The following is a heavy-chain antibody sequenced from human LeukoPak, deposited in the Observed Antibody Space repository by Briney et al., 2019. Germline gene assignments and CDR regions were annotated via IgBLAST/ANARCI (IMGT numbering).Heavy chain of an antibody. D-gene: IGHD3-10*01. CDR3: ARAPGGWLEELLAPLYYYYYGMDV. Sequence: ASVKVSCKASGYTFTSYDINWVRQATGQGLEWMGWMNPNSGNTGYAQKFQGRVTMTRNTSISTAYMELSSLRSEDTAMCYCARAPGGWLEELLAPLYYYYYGMDVWGQGTTVTVSS. J-gene: IGHJ6*02. CDR1: GYTFTSYD. CDR2: MNPNSGNT. V-gene: IGHV1-8*01.